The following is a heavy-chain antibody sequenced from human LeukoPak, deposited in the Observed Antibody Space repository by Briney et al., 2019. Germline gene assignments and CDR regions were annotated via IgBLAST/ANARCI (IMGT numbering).Heavy chain of an antibody. CDR1: GYTLTELS. J-gene: IGHJ6*03. CDR2: FDPEDGET. CDR3: ATASVSDAAYYYYYYMDV. D-gene: IGHD5/OR15-5a*01. V-gene: IGHV1-24*01. Sequence: VSVKVSCKVSGYTLTELSMHWVRQAPGKGLEWMGGFDPEDGETIYAQKFQGRVTMTEDTSTDTAYMELSSLRSEDTAVYYCATASVSDAAYYYYYYMDVWGKGTTVTVSS.